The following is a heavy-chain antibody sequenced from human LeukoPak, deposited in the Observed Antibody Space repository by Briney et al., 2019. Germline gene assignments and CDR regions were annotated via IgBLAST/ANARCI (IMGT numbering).Heavy chain of an antibody. J-gene: IGHJ4*02. CDR2: IYYSGST. CDR1: GGSISSYY. V-gene: IGHV4-59*12. Sequence: SETLSLTCTVSGGSISSYYWSWIRQPPGKGLEWIGYIYYSGSTNYNPSLKSRVTISVDTSKNQFSLKLSSVTAADMAVYYCARGRYGNLDYWGQGTLVTVSS. D-gene: IGHD4-17*01. CDR3: ARGRYGNLDY.